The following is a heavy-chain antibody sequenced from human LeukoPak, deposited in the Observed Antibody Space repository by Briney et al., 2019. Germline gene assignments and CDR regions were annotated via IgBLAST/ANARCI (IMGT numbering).Heavy chain of an antibody. J-gene: IGHJ6*02. CDR3: ARGRLRRGAAAGNSFYYYGMDV. V-gene: IGHV4-34*01. D-gene: IGHD6-13*01. CDR2: INHSGST. CDR1: GGSFSGYY. Sequence: SETLSLTCAVYGGSFSGYYWSWIRQPPGKGLEWIGEINHSGSTNYNPSLKSRVTISVDTSKNQFSLKLSSVTAADTAVYYCARGRLRRGAAAGNSFYYYGMDVWGQGTTVTVSS.